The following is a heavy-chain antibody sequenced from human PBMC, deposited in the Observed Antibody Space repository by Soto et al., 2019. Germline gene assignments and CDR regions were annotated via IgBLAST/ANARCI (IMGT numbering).Heavy chain of an antibody. J-gene: IGHJ5*02. Sequence: ASVKVSCKASGYTFTSYDINWLRQATGQGLEWMGWMNPNSGNTGYAQKFQGRVTMTRNTSISTAYMELSSLRSEDTAVYYCARDDFWSGYSSWFDPWGQGTLVTVSS. CDR1: GYTFTSYD. V-gene: IGHV1-8*01. CDR3: ARDDFWSGYSSWFDP. CDR2: MNPNSGNT. D-gene: IGHD3-3*01.